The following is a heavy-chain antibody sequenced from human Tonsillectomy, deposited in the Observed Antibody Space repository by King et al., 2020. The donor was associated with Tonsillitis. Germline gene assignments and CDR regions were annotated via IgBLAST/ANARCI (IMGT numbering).Heavy chain of an antibody. CDR2: ISSSGSTI. CDR1: GFTFSDYY. D-gene: IGHD6-19*01. CDR3: ARYRRGWHYNFDY. Sequence: VQLVESGGGLVKPGGSLRLSCAASGFTFSDYYMSWIRQAPGKGLEWISYISSSGSTIYYSDFVKGRFTISRDNAKNSLYLQMHLLRAEDTAVYYCARYRRGWHYNFDYWGQGTLVTVSS. J-gene: IGHJ4*02. V-gene: IGHV3-11*01.